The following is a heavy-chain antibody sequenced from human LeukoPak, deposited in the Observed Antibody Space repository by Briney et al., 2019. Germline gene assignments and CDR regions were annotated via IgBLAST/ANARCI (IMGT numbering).Heavy chain of an antibody. V-gene: IGHV1-3*01. CDR1: GYTFTSYA. CDR3: ARATMVRGVTFHPDY. Sequence: ASVKVSCKASGYTFTSYAMHWVRQAPGQRLEWMGWINAGNGNTKYSQKFQGRVTITRDTSASTAYMELSSLRSEDTAVYYCARATMVRGVTFHPDYWGQGTLVTVSS. J-gene: IGHJ4*02. D-gene: IGHD3-10*01. CDR2: INAGNGNT.